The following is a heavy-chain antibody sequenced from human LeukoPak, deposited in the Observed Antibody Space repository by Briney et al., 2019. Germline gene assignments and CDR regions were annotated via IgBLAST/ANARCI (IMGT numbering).Heavy chain of an antibody. V-gene: IGHV1-69*01. CDR2: IIPKFGAA. CDR3: AAGFYDFWSETDYYYYMDV. D-gene: IGHD3-3*01. CDR1: GGTFSSYA. Sequence: ASVKVSCKASGGTFSSYAISWVRQAPGQELEWEGGIIPKFGAANYAQKFQGRVTITADESTSTAYMELSRLRSEDTGIFYCAAGFYDFWSETDYYYYMDVWGKGTTVTVSS. J-gene: IGHJ6*03.